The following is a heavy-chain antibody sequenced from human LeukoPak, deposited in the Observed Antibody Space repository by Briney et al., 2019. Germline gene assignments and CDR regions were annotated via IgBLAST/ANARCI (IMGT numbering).Heavy chain of an antibody. J-gene: IGHJ4*02. CDR2: IYNSGST. Sequence: PSETLSLTCTVSGGSISSYYWSWVRQPPGKGLEWIGYIYNSGSTNYNPSLKSRVTISVDMSKNQFSLKLSSVTAADTAVYYCARVDVRYYGSGSPEPLFDYWGQGTLVTVSS. CDR1: GGSISSYY. D-gene: IGHD3-10*01. V-gene: IGHV4-59*01. CDR3: ARVDVRYYGSGSPEPLFDY.